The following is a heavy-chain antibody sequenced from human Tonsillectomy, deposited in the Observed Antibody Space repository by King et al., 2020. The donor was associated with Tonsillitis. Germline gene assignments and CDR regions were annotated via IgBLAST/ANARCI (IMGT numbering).Heavy chain of an antibody. Sequence: QLVQSGAEVKKPGASVKVSCKASGYTFTSYYMHWVRQAPGQGLEWMGIINPSGGSTSYAQKFQGRVTMTRDTSTSTVYMELSSLRSEDTAVYYCARVDIRDDGVNTKKTNAFDIWGQGTMVTVSS. CDR2: INPSGGST. CDR1: GYTFTSYY. V-gene: IGHV1-46*03. D-gene: IGHD5-12*01. J-gene: IGHJ3*02. CDR3: ARVDIRDDGVNTKKTNAFDI.